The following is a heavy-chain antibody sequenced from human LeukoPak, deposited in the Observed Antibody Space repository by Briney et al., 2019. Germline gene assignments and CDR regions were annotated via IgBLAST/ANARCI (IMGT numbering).Heavy chain of an antibody. CDR1: GSTFSSYW. J-gene: IGHJ4*02. Sequence: PGGSLRLSCAASGSTFSSYWMSWVRQAPGKGLEWVANIKQDGSEKYYVDSVKGRFTISRDNAKNSLYLQMNSLRAEDTAVYYCARDGAYGDYSDYWGQGTLVTVSS. D-gene: IGHD4-17*01. CDR2: IKQDGSEK. V-gene: IGHV3-7*01. CDR3: ARDGAYGDYSDY.